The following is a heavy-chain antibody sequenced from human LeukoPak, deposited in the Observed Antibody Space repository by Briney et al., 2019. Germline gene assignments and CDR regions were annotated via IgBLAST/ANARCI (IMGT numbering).Heavy chain of an antibody. J-gene: IGHJ4*02. CDR1: GFTFRGYE. D-gene: IGHD3-16*01. V-gene: IGHV3-11*03. CDR3: ASYDYVWGSSN. CDR2: ISSSSSYT. Sequence: GGSLRLSCAASGFTFRGYEMNWVRQAPGKGLEWVSYISSSSSYTNYADSVKGRFTISRDNAKNSLYLQMNSLRAEDTAVYYCASYDYVWGSSNWGQGTLVTVSS.